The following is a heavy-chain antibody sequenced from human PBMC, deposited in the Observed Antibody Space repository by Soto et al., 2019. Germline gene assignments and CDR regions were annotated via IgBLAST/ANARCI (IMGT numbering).Heavy chain of an antibody. CDR3: ARDNYGPLDY. D-gene: IGHD3-10*01. CDR1: DNPFTPYY. V-gene: IGHV1-2*02. CDR2: VDPNSGGT. J-gene: IGHJ4*02. Sequence: QVQLVQSGAEVRKPGPPWRASGGPSDNPFTPYYTHWVRQAPGQGLEWMGWVDPNSGGTRDAQNFQGRVTMTRDTSTSTVYMELNWLRSDDTALYYCARDNYGPLDYWGQGTLVTVSS.